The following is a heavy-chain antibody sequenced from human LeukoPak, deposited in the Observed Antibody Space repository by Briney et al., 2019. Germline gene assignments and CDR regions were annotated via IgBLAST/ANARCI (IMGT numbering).Heavy chain of an antibody. D-gene: IGHD6-13*01. J-gene: IGHJ6*02. CDR2: INSDGSST. V-gene: IGHV3-74*01. Sequence: GGSLRLSCAASGFTFSSYWMHWVRQAPGKGLVWVSRINSDGSSTSYADSVKGRFTISRDNAKNTLYLQMNSLRAEDTAVYYCARVNSSSWYTTLYYGMDVWGQGTTVTVSS. CDR3: ARVNSSSWYTTLYYGMDV. CDR1: GFTFSSYW.